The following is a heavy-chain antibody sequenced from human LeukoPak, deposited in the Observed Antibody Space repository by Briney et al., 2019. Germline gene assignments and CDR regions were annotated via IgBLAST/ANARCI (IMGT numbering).Heavy chain of an antibody. J-gene: IGHJ4*02. V-gene: IGHV3-23*01. Sequence: QSGGSLRLSCAPSGFTLSSYAMSWVRPGPGKGMGWVSAISVIGNTYHAASVKSRVKISRDSSKNTLYLQMNSLRAGDAAVYYCAKAPVTTCSGAYCYPFDYWSQGTLVTVSS. CDR1: GFTLSSYA. CDR3: AKAPVTTCSGAYCYPFDY. CDR2: ISVIGNT. D-gene: IGHD2-15*01.